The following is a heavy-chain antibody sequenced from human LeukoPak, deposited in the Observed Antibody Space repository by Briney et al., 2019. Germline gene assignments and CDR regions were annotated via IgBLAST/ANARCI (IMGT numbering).Heavy chain of an antibody. CDR3: ARDRGTVTDYYYYGMDV. D-gene: IGHD4-17*01. CDR2: ISYDGSNK. V-gene: IGHV3-30-3*01. J-gene: IGHJ6*02. CDR1: GFTFSSYA. Sequence: GGSLRLSCAASGFTFSSYAMHWVRQAPGKGLEWVAVISYDGSNKYYADSVKGRFTISRDNSKNTLYLQMNSLRAEDTAVYYCARDRGTVTDYYYYGMDVWGQGILVTVSS.